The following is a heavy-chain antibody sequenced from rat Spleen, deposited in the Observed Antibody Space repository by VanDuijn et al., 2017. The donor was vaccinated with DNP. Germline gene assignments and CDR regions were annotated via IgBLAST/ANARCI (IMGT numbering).Heavy chain of an antibody. D-gene: IGHD1-2*01. V-gene: IGHV5-46*01. CDR2: ISTSGGST. Sequence: EVQLVESGGGLVQPGRSMKLSCAASGFTFSSFPMAWVRQAPTKGLEWVATISTSGGSTYYRDSVKGRFTISRDNAKSTLYLQMNSLRSEDTATYYCTRPIAAISPYVMDAWGQGASVTVSS. J-gene: IGHJ4*01. CDR3: TRPIAAISPYVMDA. CDR1: GFTFSSFP.